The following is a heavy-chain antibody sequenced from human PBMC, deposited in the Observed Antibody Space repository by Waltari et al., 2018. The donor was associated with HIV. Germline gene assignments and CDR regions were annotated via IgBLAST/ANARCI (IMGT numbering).Heavy chain of an antibody. CDR1: AVTFTTPG. J-gene: IGHJ4*02. V-gene: IGHV3-48*04. D-gene: IGHD4-17*01. CDR3: VKSVDYFRFDV. Sequence: EVELVGSGGGLVHPGGSLRLSCVGSAVTFTTPGLNWVRQAPGKGLEWVSFVAGTPGHAYYADSVKGRFTSSRDNAQNSAFLQMNSLRVEDTAIYYCVKSVDYFRFDVWDQGTLVSVSS. CDR2: VAGTPGHA.